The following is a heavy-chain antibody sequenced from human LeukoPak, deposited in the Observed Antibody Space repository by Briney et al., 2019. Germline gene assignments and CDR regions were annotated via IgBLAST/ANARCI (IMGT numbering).Heavy chain of an antibody. J-gene: IGHJ6*03. CDR3: ARDRQQLVHQAFYYYYYMDV. V-gene: IGHV1-2*02. D-gene: IGHD6-13*01. CDR2: INPNSGGT. Sequence: ASVKVSCKASGCTFTGYYMHWVRQAPGQGLEWMGWINPNSGGTNYAQKFQGRVTMTRDTSISTAYMELSRLRSDDTAVYYCARDRQQLVHQAFYYYYYMDVWGKGTTVTVSS. CDR1: GCTFTGYY.